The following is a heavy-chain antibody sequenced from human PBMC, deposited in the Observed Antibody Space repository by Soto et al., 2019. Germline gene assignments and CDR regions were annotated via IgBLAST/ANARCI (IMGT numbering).Heavy chain of an antibody. CDR2: INHSGTT. CDR1: GGSLSDYY. CDR3: ARRGGGNYPFYFDF. V-gene: IGHV4-34*01. D-gene: IGHD2-21*01. J-gene: IGHJ4*02. Sequence: PSETLSLTCAVYGGSLSDYYWSWIRQPPGKGLEWIGEINHSGTTNYNPSLKSRVTISEDTFKNQFSLKLNSVTAADTAVYYCARRGGGNYPFYFDFWDEGTLVTV.